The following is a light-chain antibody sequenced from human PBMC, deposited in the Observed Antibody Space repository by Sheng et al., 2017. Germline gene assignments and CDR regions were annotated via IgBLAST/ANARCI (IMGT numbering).Light chain of an antibody. CDR1: SSDVGGYNY. Sequence: QSALTQPPSASRSPGQSVTISCTGTSSDVGGYNYVSWYQQHPGKAPKLMIYEVSKRPSGVPDRFSGSKSGNTASLTVSGLQAEDEADYYCSSYAGSNWVFGGGTKLTVL. V-gene: IGLV2-8*02. J-gene: IGLJ3*02. CDR3: SSYAGSNWV. CDR2: EVS.